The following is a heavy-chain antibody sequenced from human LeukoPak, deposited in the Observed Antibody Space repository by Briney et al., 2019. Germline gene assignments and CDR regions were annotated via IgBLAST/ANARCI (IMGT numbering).Heavy chain of an antibody. D-gene: IGHD3-9*01. CDR2: IYYSGST. CDR1: GGSISSYY. J-gene: IGHJ4*02. Sequence: SETLSLTCTVSGGSISSYYWSWIRQPPGKGLEWIGYIYYSGSTNYNPSLKSRVTISVDTSKNQFSLKLSSVTAADTAVYYCARGGSTYYDILTGYYLWGQGTLVTVSS. V-gene: IGHV4-59*01. CDR3: ARGGSTYYDILTGYYL.